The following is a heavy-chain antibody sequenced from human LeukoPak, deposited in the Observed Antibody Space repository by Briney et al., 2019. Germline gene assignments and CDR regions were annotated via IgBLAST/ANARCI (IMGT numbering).Heavy chain of an antibody. Sequence: SETLSLACTVSGGSISSYYWSWNRQPPGEGLEWIGYIYYSGSTNFHPSLKSRVTISVDTSKNQFSLKLSSVTAADTAVYYCARAQDIVATYFDYWGQGTLVTVSS. CDR1: GGSISSYY. J-gene: IGHJ4*02. D-gene: IGHD5-12*01. CDR3: ARAQDIVATYFDY. V-gene: IGHV4-59*01. CDR2: IYYSGST.